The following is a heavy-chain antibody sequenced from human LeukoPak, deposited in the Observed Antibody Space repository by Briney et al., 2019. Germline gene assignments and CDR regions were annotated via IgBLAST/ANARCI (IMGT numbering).Heavy chain of an antibody. D-gene: IGHD6-13*01. CDR3: ARDYMGAGYSSSWQNDY. Sequence: SETLSLTCAVSGGSISSSNWWSWVRQPPGKGLEWIGEIYHSGSTNYNPSLESRVTISVDKSKNQFSLKLSSVTAADTAVYYCARDYMGAGYSSSWQNDYWGQGTLVTVSS. V-gene: IGHV4-4*02. CDR2: IYHSGST. J-gene: IGHJ4*02. CDR1: GGSISSSNW.